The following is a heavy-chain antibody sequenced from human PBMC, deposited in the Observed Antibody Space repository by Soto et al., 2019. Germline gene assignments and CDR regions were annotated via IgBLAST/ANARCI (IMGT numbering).Heavy chain of an antibody. V-gene: IGHV3-33*01. D-gene: IGHD1-26*01. J-gene: IGHJ4*02. Sequence: QVQLVESGGGVVQPGRSLRLSCAASGFTFSSYGMHWVRQAPGKGLEWVAVIWYDGSNKYYADSVKGRFTISRDNSKNTLYLQMNSLRAEDTAVYYCARDLGGSDFVCDYWGQGTLVTVSS. CDR1: GFTFSSYG. CDR3: ARDLGGSDFVCDY. CDR2: IWYDGSNK.